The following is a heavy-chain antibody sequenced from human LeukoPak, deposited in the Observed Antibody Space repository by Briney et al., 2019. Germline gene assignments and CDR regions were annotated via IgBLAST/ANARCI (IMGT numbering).Heavy chain of an antibody. CDR3: ARDYCSGGSRYRVLGAFDI. J-gene: IGHJ3*02. CDR1: GYTFTSYY. D-gene: IGHD2-15*01. CDR2: INPSGGST. Sequence: ASVKVSCKASGYTFTSYYMHWVRQAPGQGLEWMGIINPSGGSTSYAQKFQGRVTMTRDTSTSTVYMELSSLRSEDTAVYYCARDYCSGGSRYRVLGAFDIWGQGTMVTVSS. V-gene: IGHV1-46*01.